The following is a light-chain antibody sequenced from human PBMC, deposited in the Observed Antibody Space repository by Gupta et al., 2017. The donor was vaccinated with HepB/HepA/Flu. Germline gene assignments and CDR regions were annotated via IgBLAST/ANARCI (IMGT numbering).Light chain of an antibody. Sequence: ILMTQSPDSLAVSLGERATINCKSSQSVFYRSNNKNYFAWYQQKTGQPPKLLIYWASTRESGVPGRFSGSGSGTEFTLTISSLQAEDVAVYYCQQYYGAPRTFGPGTRLEIK. V-gene: IGKV4-1*01. CDR3: QQYYGAPRT. CDR1: QSVFYRSNNKNY. J-gene: IGKJ1*01. CDR2: WAS.